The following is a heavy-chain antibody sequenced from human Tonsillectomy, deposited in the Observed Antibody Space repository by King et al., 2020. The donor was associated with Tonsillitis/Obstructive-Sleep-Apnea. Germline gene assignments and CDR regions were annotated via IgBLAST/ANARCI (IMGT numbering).Heavy chain of an antibody. J-gene: IGHJ4*02. CDR3: ASIAVAGTGGY. CDR2: ISYDGSNK. CDR1: GFTFSSYA. D-gene: IGHD6-19*01. Sequence: VQLVESGGGVVQPGRSLRLSCAASGFTFSSYAMHWVRQAPGKGLEWVAVISYDGSNKYYADSVEGRFTISRDNSKNTLYLQMNSLRAEDTAVYYCASIAVAGTGGYWGQGTLVTVSS. V-gene: IGHV3-30*04.